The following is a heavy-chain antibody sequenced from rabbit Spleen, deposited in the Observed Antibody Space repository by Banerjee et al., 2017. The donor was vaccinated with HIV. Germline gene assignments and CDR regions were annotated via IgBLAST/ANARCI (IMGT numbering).Heavy chain of an antibody. CDR2: INANSGTT. D-gene: IGHD3-1*01. Sequence: LEESGGGLVKPEGSLTLTCTASGFSFSYSYVMCWVRQAPGKGLEWIACINANSGTTVYATWAKGRFTISRPSSTTVALQMTSLTAADTATYFCAGDLASVVGWNFGLWGPGTLVTVS. CDR3: AGDLASVVGWNFGL. V-gene: IGHV1S45*01. CDR1: GFSFSYSYV. J-gene: IGHJ6*01.